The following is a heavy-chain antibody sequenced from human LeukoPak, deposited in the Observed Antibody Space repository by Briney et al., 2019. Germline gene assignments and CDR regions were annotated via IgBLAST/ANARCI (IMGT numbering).Heavy chain of an antibody. J-gene: IGHJ4*02. CDR1: GYTFTSYY. CDR3: ARGPSYDFWSGNYYFDY. D-gene: IGHD3-3*01. Sequence: ASVKVSCKASGYTFTSYYMHWVRQAPGQGLEWMGIINPSGGSTSYAQKFQGRVTMTRDMSTSTVYMELSSLRSEDTAVYYCARGPSYDFWSGNYYFDYWGQGTLVTVSS. CDR2: INPSGGST. V-gene: IGHV1-46*01.